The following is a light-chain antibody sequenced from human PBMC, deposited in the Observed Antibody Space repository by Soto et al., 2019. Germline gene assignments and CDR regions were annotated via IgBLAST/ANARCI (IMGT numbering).Light chain of an antibody. V-gene: IGKV1-5*01. CDR1: QSMNDW. J-gene: IGKJ1*01. CDR3: LRYNAFSQT. CDR2: DAS. Sequence: DIQMTQSPSTLSASVGDRVTITCRASQSMNDWLAWYQQKPGKAPKVLLYDASSLQSGVPSRFSGSGSGTEFSLTIDSLQPDDVATYYCLRYNAFSQTFGQGTKVEI.